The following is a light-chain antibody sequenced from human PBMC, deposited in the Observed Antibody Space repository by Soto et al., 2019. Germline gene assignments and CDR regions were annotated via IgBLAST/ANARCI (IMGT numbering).Light chain of an antibody. CDR1: QRVRSSF. Sequence: ELVLMQSPGTLSLCPGERATLSCSASQRVRSSFLAWYQQKPGEAPGLLIYGASSRATGIPDRFSGSGSWTDFTLKISTLEPEDFAVYVCHAYGISTATFGGGTKV. V-gene: IGKV3-20*01. J-gene: IGKJ4*02. CDR3: HAYGISTAT. CDR2: GAS.